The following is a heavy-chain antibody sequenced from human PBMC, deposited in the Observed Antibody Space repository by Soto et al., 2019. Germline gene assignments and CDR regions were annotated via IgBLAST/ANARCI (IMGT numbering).Heavy chain of an antibody. CDR3: ARRAAAGTIYGYFDY. CDR1: GGSISSSSYY. J-gene: IGHJ4*02. Sequence: PLETLSLTCTVSGGSISSSSYYWGWIRQPPGKGLEGIGSIYYSGSIYYNPSLKSRVTISVDTSKNQFSLKLSSVTAADTALYHCARRAAAGTIYGYFDYWGQGTLVTVSS. V-gene: IGHV4-39*01. CDR2: IYYSGSI. D-gene: IGHD6-13*01.